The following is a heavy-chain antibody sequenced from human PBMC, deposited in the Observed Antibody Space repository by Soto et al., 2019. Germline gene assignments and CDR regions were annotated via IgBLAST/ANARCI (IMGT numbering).Heavy chain of an antibody. D-gene: IGHD1-26*01. V-gene: IGHV1-18*01. Sequence: QVQLVQSGAEVKKPGASVKVSCKASGYTFTSYGISWVRQAPGQGLEWMGWISAYNGNTKYAQKLQVGGTTPRDTSTGPAYRELRSLRSDDTAVYYCARDLGGSYYAPVDYWGQGTLVTVSS. CDR1: GYTFTSYG. CDR2: ISAYNGNT. CDR3: ARDLGGSYYAPVDY. J-gene: IGHJ4*02.